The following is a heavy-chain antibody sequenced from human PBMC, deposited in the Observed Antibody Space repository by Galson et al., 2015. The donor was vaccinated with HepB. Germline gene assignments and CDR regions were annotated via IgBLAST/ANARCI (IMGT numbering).Heavy chain of an antibody. CDR2: MSGTGNTI. D-gene: IGHD3-10*01. CDR3: ARATYYSGSGSAGTWFDP. CDR1: GFTFSDYY. V-gene: IGHV3-11*01. Sequence: SLRLSCAASGFTFSDYYINWIRQAPGKGLECISYMSGTGNTIYYADSVKGRFTISRDNPKNSVYLQMNSLTAEDTAVYYCARATYYSGSGSAGTWFDPWGQGTLVTVSS. J-gene: IGHJ5*02.